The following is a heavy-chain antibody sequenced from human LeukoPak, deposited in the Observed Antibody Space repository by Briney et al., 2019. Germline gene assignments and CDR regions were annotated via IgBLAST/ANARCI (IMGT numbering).Heavy chain of an antibody. J-gene: IGHJ4*02. V-gene: IGHV4-34*01. CDR2: INHSGST. CDR3: ARDRPGYCSGGSCYPCDY. CDR1: GGSFSGYY. Sequence: SETLSLTCAVYGGSFSGYYWSWIRQPPGKGLEWIGEINHSGSTNHNPSLKSRVTMSVDTSKNQFSLKLSSVTAADTAVYYCARDRPGYCSGGSCYPCDYWGQGTLVTVSS. D-gene: IGHD2-15*01.